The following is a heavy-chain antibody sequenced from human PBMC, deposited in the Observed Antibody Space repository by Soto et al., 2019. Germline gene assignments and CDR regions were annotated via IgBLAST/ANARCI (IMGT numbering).Heavy chain of an antibody. CDR2: ISGSGGST. J-gene: IGHJ6*02. V-gene: IGHV3-23*01. CDR1: GFTFSSYA. CDR3: VDWNRLYGMDV. D-gene: IGHD1-1*01. Sequence: GGSLRLSCAASGFTFSSYAMSWVRKAPGKGLEWVSAISGSGGSTYYADSVKGRFTISRDNSKNTLYLQMNSLRAEDTAVYYCVDWNRLYGMDVWGQGTTVTVSS.